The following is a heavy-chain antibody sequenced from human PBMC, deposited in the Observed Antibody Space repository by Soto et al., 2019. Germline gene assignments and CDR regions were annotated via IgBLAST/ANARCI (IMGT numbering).Heavy chain of an antibody. Sequence: GGSLRLSCAASGFTVSSNYMSWVRQAPGKGLEWVSVIYSGGSTYYADSVKGRFTISRDNSKNTLYLQMNSLRAEDTAVYYCARQPITMVRGAPGYYGMDVWGQGTTVTVSS. J-gene: IGHJ6*02. CDR1: GFTVSSNY. CDR3: ARQPITMVRGAPGYYGMDV. CDR2: IYSGGST. V-gene: IGHV3-53*01. D-gene: IGHD3-10*01.